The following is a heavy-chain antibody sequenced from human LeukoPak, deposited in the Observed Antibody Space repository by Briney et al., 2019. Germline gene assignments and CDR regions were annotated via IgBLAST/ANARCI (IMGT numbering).Heavy chain of an antibody. Sequence: SEALSLTCTVSGGSISSSSYYWGWIRQPPGKGMEWIGNIYNSGSTYYNPSLKSRVTISADRSKNQFSLKLSSVTAADTAVYYCARSPGGAYFDYWGQGTLVTVSS. CDR1: GGSISSSSYY. J-gene: IGHJ4*02. CDR2: IYNSGST. CDR3: ARSPGGAYFDY. V-gene: IGHV4-39*01. D-gene: IGHD3-16*01.